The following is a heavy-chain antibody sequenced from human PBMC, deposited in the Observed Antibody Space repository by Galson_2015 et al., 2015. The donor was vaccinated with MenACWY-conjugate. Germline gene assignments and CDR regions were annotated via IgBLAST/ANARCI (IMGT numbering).Heavy chain of an antibody. D-gene: IGHD1-26*01. CDR3: ARHPPGGRGMDV. CDR2: ISPGDSET. CDR1: GYTFTAYW. Sequence: QSGAEVKKPGESLKISCKGSGYTFTAYWIGWVRQLPGKGLEWMGLISPGDSETRYSPAFQGQVTISADESISTAYVQWDSLQASDTAMYYCARHPPGGRGMDVWGQGTTVTVSS. J-gene: IGHJ6*02. V-gene: IGHV5-51*01.